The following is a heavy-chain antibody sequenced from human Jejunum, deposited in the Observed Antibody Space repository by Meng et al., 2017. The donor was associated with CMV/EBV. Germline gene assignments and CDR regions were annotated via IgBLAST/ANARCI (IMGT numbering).Heavy chain of an antibody. V-gene: IGHV3-66*01. Sequence: VQLLAAGGGLVQPGGLPKLSFAAPGFTVGSKYMNWIRQAPGKGLQWVSVINADGGTHYADSVRGRFIISRDNSKNTVHLQMNSLTDEDTAVYYCGRDRGEGGFFDYWGQGTLVTVSS. CDR3: GRDRGEGGFFDY. D-gene: IGHD3-16*01. J-gene: IGHJ4*01. CDR1: GFTVGSKY. CDR2: INADGGT.